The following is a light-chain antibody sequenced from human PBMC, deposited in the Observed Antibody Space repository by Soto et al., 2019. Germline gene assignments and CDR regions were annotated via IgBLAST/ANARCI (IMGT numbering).Light chain of an antibody. CDR1: SSDVGGYNY. CDR2: DVS. V-gene: IGLV2-14*03. CDR3: SSYTSSNTRYV. J-gene: IGLJ1*01. Sequence: QSALTRPASVSGSPGQPITIFCTGTSSDVGGYNYVSWYQQHPGKAPKLMIYDVSSRPSGVSYRFSGSKSGNTASLTISGLQAEDEADYYCSSYTSSNTRYVFGTGTKVTVL.